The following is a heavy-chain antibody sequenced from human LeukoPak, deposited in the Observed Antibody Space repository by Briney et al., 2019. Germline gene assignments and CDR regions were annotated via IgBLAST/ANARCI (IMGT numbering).Heavy chain of an antibody. V-gene: IGHV1-46*01. CDR1: GYTFTSYY. CDR2: INPSGGST. D-gene: IGHD6-13*01. J-gene: IGHJ6*02. Sequence: ASVKVSCKTSGYTFTSYYIHWVRQAPGQGLEWMGIINPSGGSTSYAQKFQGRVTMTRDTSTSTVYMELSSLRSEDTAVYYCAREGAAAGTLDYYYGMDVWGQGTTFTVSS. CDR3: AREGAAAGTLDYYYGMDV.